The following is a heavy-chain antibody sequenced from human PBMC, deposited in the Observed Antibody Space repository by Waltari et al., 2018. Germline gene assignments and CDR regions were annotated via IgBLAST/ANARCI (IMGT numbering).Heavy chain of an antibody. CDR1: GYSFTTYW. V-gene: IGHV5-51*01. D-gene: IGHD6-19*01. CDR2: IYPGDSDT. Sequence: EVQLVQSGAEVNKPGESLKISCKGSGYSFTTYWIGWVRQMPGKGLEWMGFIYPGDSDTRYSPSFQGQVTISVDTSISTAYLQWSTLKASDTAMYFCAREKGFSSGNFDYWGQGTVVTVSS. J-gene: IGHJ4*02. CDR3: AREKGFSSGNFDY.